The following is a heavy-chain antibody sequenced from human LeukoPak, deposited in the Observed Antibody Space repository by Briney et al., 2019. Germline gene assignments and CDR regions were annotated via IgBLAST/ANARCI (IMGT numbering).Heavy chain of an antibody. CDR1: GFTFSSYG. CDR2: ISYDGSNK. Sequence: GGSLRLSCAASGFTFSSYGMHWVRQAPGKGLEWVAVISYDGSNKYYADSVKGRFTISRDNSKNTLYLQMNSLRAEDTAVYYCAKAQVGDFWSGYYGHPGIDYWGQGTLVTVSS. V-gene: IGHV3-30*18. J-gene: IGHJ4*02. D-gene: IGHD3-3*01. CDR3: AKAQVGDFWSGYYGHPGIDY.